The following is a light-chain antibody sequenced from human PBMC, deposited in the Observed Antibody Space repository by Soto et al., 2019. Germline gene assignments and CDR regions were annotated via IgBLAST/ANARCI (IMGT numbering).Light chain of an antibody. V-gene: IGKV3-20*01. CDR1: QSVSSSD. CDR3: HQYGISPPT. CDR2: GAS. Sequence: IGMTQSPDSLSVSLGERATINCKSSQSVSSSDLAWYQQKPGQAPRLLISGASNRATGTPDRFSGSGSGTDFTLTITSLEPEDFAVFYCHQYGISPPTFGQGTKVDIK. J-gene: IGKJ1*01.